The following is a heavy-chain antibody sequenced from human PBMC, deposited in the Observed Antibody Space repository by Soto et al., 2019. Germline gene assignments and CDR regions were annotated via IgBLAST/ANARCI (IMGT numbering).Heavy chain of an antibody. CDR1: GFTFSSYS. V-gene: IGHV3-21*01. Sequence: GGSLRLSCAASGFTFSSYSMNWVRQAPGKGLEWVSSISSSSSYIYYTDSVKGRFTISRDNAKNSLYLQMNSLRAEDTAVYYCASDTGTYSGSYFDYWGQGTLVTVSS. D-gene: IGHD1-26*01. J-gene: IGHJ4*02. CDR3: ASDTGTYSGSYFDY. CDR2: ISSSSSYI.